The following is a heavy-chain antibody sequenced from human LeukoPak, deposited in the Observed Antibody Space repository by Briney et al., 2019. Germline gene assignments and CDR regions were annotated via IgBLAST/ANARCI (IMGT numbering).Heavy chain of an antibody. CDR1: GGSISSYY. Sequence: SETLSLTCTVSGGSISSYYWSWIRQPAGKGLEWIGEINHSGSTNYNPSLKSRVTISVDTSKNQFSLKLSSVTAADTAVYYCARVQVIGQLWFGYDYWGQGTLVTVSS. D-gene: IGHD5-18*01. CDR2: INHSGST. CDR3: ARVQVIGQLWFGYDY. V-gene: IGHV4-34*01. J-gene: IGHJ4*02.